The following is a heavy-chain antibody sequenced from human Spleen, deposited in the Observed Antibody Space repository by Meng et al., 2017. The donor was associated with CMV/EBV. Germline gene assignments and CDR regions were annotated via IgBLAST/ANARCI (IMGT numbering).Heavy chain of an antibody. Sequence: ASVKVSCKASGYTFTSYGISWVRQAPGQGLEWMGWISAYNGNTNYAQKLQGRVTMTTDTSTSTAYMELRSLRSDDTAVYYCARDPRRIFYSGSYATKLGHRPFDYWGQGTLVTVS. J-gene: IGHJ4*02. CDR3: ARDPRRIFYSGSYATKLGHRPFDY. CDR1: GYTFTSYG. V-gene: IGHV1-18*01. CDR2: ISAYNGNT. D-gene: IGHD1-26*01.